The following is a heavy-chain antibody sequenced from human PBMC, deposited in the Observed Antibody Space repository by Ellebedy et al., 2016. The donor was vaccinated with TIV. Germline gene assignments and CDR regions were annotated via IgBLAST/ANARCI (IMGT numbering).Heavy chain of an antibody. V-gene: IGHV3-33*01. Sequence: GESLKISCAASGFTFSSYGMHWVRQAPGKGLEWVAVIWYDGSNKYYADSVKGRFTISRDNSKNTLYLQMNSLRAEDTAVYYCARVGYGPDYWGQGTLVTVSS. CDR1: GFTFSSYG. CDR3: ARVGYGPDY. J-gene: IGHJ4*02. D-gene: IGHD4-17*01. CDR2: IWYDGSNK.